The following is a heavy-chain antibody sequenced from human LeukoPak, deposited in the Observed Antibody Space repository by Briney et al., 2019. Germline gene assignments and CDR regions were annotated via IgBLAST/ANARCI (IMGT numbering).Heavy chain of an antibody. CDR2: INPNTGGT. V-gene: IGHV1-2*02. CDR3: ARDQRGIGIPYYFDY. Sequence: ASVTVSCKASGYTFTDYYIHWVRQAPGQGLEWMGWINPNTGGTNYAQKFQGRVTMTRDTSISTAYMELNMLKSDDTALYYCARDQRGIGIPYYFDYWGQGTLVTVSS. CDR1: GYTFTDYY. D-gene: IGHD1-14*01. J-gene: IGHJ4*02.